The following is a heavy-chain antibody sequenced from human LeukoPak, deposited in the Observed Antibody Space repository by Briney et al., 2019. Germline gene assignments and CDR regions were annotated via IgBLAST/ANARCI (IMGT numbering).Heavy chain of an antibody. CDR1: GFTFDDYG. CDR3: ASLVVPAADDAFDI. D-gene: IGHD2-2*01. V-gene: IGHV3-20*04. CDR2: INWNGGST. J-gene: IGHJ3*02. Sequence: GXXGLSCAASGFTFDDYGMTWVRQAPAKGLEWVSGINWNGGSTGYADSVKGRFTISRDNAKNSLYLQMNSLRAEDTALYYCASLVVPAADDAFDIWGQGKMVTVSS.